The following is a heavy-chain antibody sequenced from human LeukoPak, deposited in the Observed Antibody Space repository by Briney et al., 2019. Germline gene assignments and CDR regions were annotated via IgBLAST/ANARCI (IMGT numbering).Heavy chain of an antibody. CDR2: IKHSGST. J-gene: IGHJ4*02. CDR3: ARVLVQGNGYSGYDEPFDY. D-gene: IGHD5-12*01. V-gene: IGHV4-34*01. CDR1: GGPFSGYY. Sequence: SETLSLTCAVYGGPFSGYYRSWIRQPPGKGLEWIGEIKHSGSTNYNPSLKSRVTISVDTSKNQFSLKLSSVTAADTAVYYCARVLVQGNGYSGYDEPFDYWGQGTLVTVSS.